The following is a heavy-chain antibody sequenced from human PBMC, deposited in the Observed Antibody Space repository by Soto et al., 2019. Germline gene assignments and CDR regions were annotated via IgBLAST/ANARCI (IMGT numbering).Heavy chain of an antibody. Sequence: QVQLVQSGAEVKKPGASVKVSCKASGYTFTSYAMHWVRQAPGQRLEWMGWINADNGNTKYSQKFPGXAXIXXATAASTAYMELSSLRSEDTAVYYCARGDLTPFDYWGQGTLVTVSS. D-gene: IGHD7-27*01. CDR3: ARGDLTPFDY. J-gene: IGHJ4*02. CDR2: INADNGNT. CDR1: GYTFTSYA. V-gene: IGHV1-3*01.